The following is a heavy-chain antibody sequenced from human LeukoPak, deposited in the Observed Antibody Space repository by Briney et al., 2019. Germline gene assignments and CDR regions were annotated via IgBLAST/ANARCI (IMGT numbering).Heavy chain of an antibody. Sequence: PSETLSLTCTVSGGSISSYYWSWLRQPPGKGLEWIGYIYYSGSTNYNPSLKSRVTISVDTSKNQFSLKLSSVTAADTAVYYCARVANCSGGSCYYYYYYYYMDVWGKGTTVTVSS. D-gene: IGHD2-15*01. V-gene: IGHV4-59*01. CDR3: ARVANCSGGSCYYYYYYYYMDV. CDR2: IYYSGST. J-gene: IGHJ6*03. CDR1: GGSISSYY.